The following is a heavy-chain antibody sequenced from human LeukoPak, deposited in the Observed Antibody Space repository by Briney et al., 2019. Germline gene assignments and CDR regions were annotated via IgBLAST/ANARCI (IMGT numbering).Heavy chain of an antibody. J-gene: IGHJ3*02. Sequence: GGSLRLSCVTSGFSFTSYSLNWVRQAPGKGLEWISGLTSITGTIYYADSVEGRFTISKDTAKRSLYLQMNSLRAEDTAVYYCARDRDTAMVFDAFDIWGQGTMVTVSS. D-gene: IGHD5-18*01. CDR2: LTSITGTI. V-gene: IGHV3-48*01. CDR3: ARDRDTAMVFDAFDI. CDR1: GFSFTSYS.